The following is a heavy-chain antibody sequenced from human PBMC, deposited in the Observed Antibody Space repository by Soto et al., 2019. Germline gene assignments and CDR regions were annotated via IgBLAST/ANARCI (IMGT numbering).Heavy chain of an antibody. Sequence: PGGSLRLSCAASGFTFSSHGMHWVRQAPGKGLEWVTIISYHGINKYYADSVKGRFTISRDNSKNTVSLQMNSLRAEDTAVYYCAKLGAVAGEDYWGQGILVTVSS. CDR2: ISYHGINK. CDR1: GFTFSSHG. CDR3: AKLGAVAGEDY. V-gene: IGHV3-30*18. D-gene: IGHD6-19*01. J-gene: IGHJ4*02.